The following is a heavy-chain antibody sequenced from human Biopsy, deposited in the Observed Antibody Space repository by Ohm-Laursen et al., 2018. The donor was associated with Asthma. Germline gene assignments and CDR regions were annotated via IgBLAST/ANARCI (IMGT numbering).Heavy chain of an antibody. CDR1: GFTFSNYD. CDR3: ARERAGVLGSYNGMDV. V-gene: IGHV3-30*03. J-gene: IGHJ6*02. D-gene: IGHD2-8*01. CDR2: VTYDGISQ. Sequence: SLRLSCTASGFTFSNYDMHWVRQVAGKGLDWVAVVTYDGISQYYAESVKGRFTISRDNSRNTLNLQMNSVRPDDTAVYFCARERAGVLGSYNGMDVWGPGTTVSVSS.